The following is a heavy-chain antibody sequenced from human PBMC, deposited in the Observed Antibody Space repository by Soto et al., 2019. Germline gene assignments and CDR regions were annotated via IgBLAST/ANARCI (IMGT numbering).Heavy chain of an antibody. D-gene: IGHD3-16*02. CDR2: INPNTGYT. CDR3: VRGRVMITFGVVIVIDY. J-gene: IGHJ4*01. CDR1: GYTFTSYD. Sequence: ASVKVSCKASGYTFTSYDINWVRQATGQGLEWMGWINPNTGYTDYAQKFQDRVTMTGNTSITTAYMELSSLRSEDTAVYYCVRGRVMITFGVVIVIDYWG. V-gene: IGHV1-8*01.